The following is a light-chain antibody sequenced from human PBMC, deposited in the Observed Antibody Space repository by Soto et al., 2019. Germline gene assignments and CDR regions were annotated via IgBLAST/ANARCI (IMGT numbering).Light chain of an antibody. V-gene: IGKV3-11*01. CDR3: QQRSNWPPWT. J-gene: IGKJ1*01. CDR2: DAS. Sequence: VLTQSPATLSLSPGERATLSCRASQNVSTYLAWYQKKPGQAPRLLSYDASFRATGIPDRFSGSGSGTDFTLTISSLEPEDFAVYYCQQRSNWPPWTFGQGTKVDI. CDR1: QNVSTY.